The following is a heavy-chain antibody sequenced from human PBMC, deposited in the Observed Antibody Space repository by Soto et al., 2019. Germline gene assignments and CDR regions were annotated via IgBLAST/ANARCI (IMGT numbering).Heavy chain of an antibody. V-gene: IGHV3-30*03. CDR2: ITFNGSKE. J-gene: IGHJ4*02. D-gene: IGHD3-16*01. CDR3: ATDPGAFAGAMRD. Sequence: VQMVESGGGVVQPGGSLRLSCAGSGFAFSRFGMHWVRQAPGKGLEWVACITFNGSKEYYVDSLKGRFAISRNNSMNTLYLQMSSLGPEDTGVYYCATDPGAFAGAMRDWGRGTLVTVSS. CDR1: GFAFSRFG.